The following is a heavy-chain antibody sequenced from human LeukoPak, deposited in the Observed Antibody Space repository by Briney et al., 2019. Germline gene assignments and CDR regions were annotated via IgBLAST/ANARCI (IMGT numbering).Heavy chain of an antibody. V-gene: IGHV3-30*18. CDR2: ISNDAIRK. CDR1: GFTFSSYG. CDR3: AKDHGPPTVS. D-gene: IGHD4-11*01. J-gene: IGHJ5*02. Sequence: GRSLRLSCAASGFTFSSYGMHWVRQAPGKGLEWVAAISNDAIRKNYAESMKGRFTISRDNSKNTLFLEMNSLRPEDTALYYCAKDHGPPTVSWGQGTLVTVSS.